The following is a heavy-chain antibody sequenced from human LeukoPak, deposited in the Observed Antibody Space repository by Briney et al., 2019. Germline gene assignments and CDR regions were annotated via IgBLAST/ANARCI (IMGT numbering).Heavy chain of an antibody. CDR3: ARQYDTWRYFDY. Sequence: GGSLRLSCAASGSTFSSYAMHWVRQAPGKGLEWVAVISYDGSNKYYADSVKGRFTISRDNSKNTLYLQMNSLRAEDTAVYYCARQYDTWRYFDYWGQGTLVTVSS. J-gene: IGHJ4*02. V-gene: IGHV3-30-3*01. CDR1: GSTFSSYA. CDR2: ISYDGSNK. D-gene: IGHD3-9*01.